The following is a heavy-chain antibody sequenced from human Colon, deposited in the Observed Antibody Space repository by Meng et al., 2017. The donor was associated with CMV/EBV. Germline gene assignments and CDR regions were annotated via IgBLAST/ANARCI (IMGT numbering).Heavy chain of an antibody. V-gene: IGHV3-15*04. Sequence: GESLKISCAASGFNFKNSWMIWVRQSPGRGLEWVGRIEANSAGGARAYPAPVRGRFSVSRDDSKNMLYLQMNNLRTDDTAVYYCCTHLELPESWGQGTRVTVSS. D-gene: IGHD3-3*01. CDR3: CTHLELPES. J-gene: IGHJ1*01. CDR1: GFNFKNSW. CDR2: IEANSAGGAR.